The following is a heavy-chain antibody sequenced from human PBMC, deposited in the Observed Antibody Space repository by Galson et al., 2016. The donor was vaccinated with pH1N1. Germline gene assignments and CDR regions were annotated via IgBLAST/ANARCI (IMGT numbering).Heavy chain of an antibody. CDR1: GFTVSSNY. Sequence: SLRLSCAASGFTVSSNYMSWVRQAPGKGLEWVSVIYSGGNTYYVDSVKGRFSISRDNSKNTLYLQMNGLRVEDTAVYYCVGKSRDGYNWALLWGQGTLVTVSS. V-gene: IGHV3-53*01. D-gene: IGHD5-24*01. CDR3: VGKSRDGYNWALL. J-gene: IGHJ4*02. CDR2: IYSGGNT.